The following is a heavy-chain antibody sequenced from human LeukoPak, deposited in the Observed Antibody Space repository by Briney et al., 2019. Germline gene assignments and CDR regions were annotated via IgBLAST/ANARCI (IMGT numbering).Heavy chain of an antibody. Sequence: PGGSLRLSCVASGFTFSSYIMNWVRQAPGKGLEWVSSISSRSSFIYSADSLKGRFTISRDNAKNSLYLQMNSLRAEDTAVYYCARDQGRIPASFDPLDYWGQGTLVTVSS. J-gene: IGHJ4*02. D-gene: IGHD3-9*01. CDR2: ISSRSSFI. V-gene: IGHV3-21*01. CDR1: GFTFSSYI. CDR3: ARDQGRIPASFDPLDY.